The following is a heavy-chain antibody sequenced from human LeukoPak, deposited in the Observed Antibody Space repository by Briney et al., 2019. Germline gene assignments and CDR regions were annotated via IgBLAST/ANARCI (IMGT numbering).Heavy chain of an antibody. CDR1: GYTFTGYY. CDR2: INPNSGGT. V-gene: IGHV1-2*02. D-gene: IGHD6-13*01. CDR3: ARVIAAAGTFPDY. Sequence: GASVKVSCKASGYTFTGYYMHWVRQAPGQGLEWMGWINPNSGGTNYAQKFQGRVTMTRDTSISTAYMELSRLRSDDTAVYYCARVIAAAGTFPDYWGQGTLVTVSS. J-gene: IGHJ4*02.